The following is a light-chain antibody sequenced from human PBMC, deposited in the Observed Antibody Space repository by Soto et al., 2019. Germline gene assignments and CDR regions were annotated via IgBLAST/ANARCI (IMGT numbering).Light chain of an antibody. V-gene: IGKV1-5*03. CDR3: QQYNSYSPWK. CDR1: QSISSW. CDR2: KAS. J-gene: IGKJ1*01. Sequence: DIQMTHSPSTLSASVLYIVTITFRSSQSISSWLAWYQQKPGKAPKLLIYKASSLESGVPSRFSGSGSGTEFTLTISSLQPDDFATYYCQQYNSYSPWKFGQGTKVDIK.